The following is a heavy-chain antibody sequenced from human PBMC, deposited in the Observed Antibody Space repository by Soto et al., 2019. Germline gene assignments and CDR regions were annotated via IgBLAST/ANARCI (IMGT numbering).Heavy chain of an antibody. D-gene: IGHD3-22*01. CDR2: ISSSGNII. CDR3: AKMSSENYYDPVFS. J-gene: IGHJ4*02. V-gene: IGHV3-11*01. Sequence: QVQLVESGGGLVKTGGSLRIVCEASGFTFSDYYMSWVRQAPGKGLEWVSYISSSGNIIYYADSVKGRFTISRDHAKNSVYLQMNSLRAEDTALYFCAKMSSENYYDPVFSWGQGTLVTVSS. CDR1: GFTFSDYY.